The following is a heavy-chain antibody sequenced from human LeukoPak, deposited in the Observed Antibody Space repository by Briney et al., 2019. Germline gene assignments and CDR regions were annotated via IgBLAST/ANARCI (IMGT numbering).Heavy chain of an antibody. J-gene: IGHJ5*02. D-gene: IGHD3-9*01. CDR1: GGSISSYY. Sequence: SGTLSLTCTVSGGSISSYYWSWIRQPPGKGLEWIGYIYYSGSTNYNPSLKSRVTIPVDTSKNQFSLKLSSVTAADTAVYYCARSRYFDLSWFDPWGQGTLVTVSS. V-gene: IGHV4-59*01. CDR3: ARSRYFDLSWFDP. CDR2: IYYSGST.